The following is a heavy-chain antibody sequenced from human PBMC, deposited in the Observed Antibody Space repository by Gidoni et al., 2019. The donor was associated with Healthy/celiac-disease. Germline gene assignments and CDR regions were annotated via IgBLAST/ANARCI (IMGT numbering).Heavy chain of an antibody. V-gene: IGHV3-23*01. J-gene: IGHJ3*02. D-gene: IGHD3-22*01. CDR1: GFTFSSYA. CDR2: ISGSGGST. CDR3: ARDSRPAGAFDI. Sequence: EVQLLESGGGLVQPGGSLRLSCAASGFTFSSYAMSWVRQAPGKGLEWVSAISGSGGSTYYADSVKGRFTISRDNSKNTLYLQMNSLRAEDTAVYYCARDSRPAGAFDIWGQGTMVTVSS.